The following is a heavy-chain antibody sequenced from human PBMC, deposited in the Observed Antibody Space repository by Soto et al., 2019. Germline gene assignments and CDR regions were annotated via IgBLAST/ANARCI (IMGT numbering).Heavy chain of an antibody. J-gene: IGHJ4*02. CDR2: IYYSRST. D-gene: IGHD3-10*01. Sequence: QVQLQESGPGLVKPSQTLSLTCTVSGGSISSGGYYCSWFRQHPGKGLEWIGDIYYSRSTYYNQSLTSRVTISVDTSKNQFSLKLSSVTAADTAVYYCASIVSSAHGEFSDGGQGDLVPVSS. V-gene: IGHV4-31*03. CDR1: GGSISSGGYY. CDR3: ASIVSSAHGEFSD.